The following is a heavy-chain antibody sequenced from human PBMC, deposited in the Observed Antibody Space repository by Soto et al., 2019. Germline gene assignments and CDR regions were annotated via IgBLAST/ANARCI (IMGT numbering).Heavy chain of an antibody. V-gene: IGHV3-23*01. D-gene: IGHD2-8*02. J-gene: IGHJ6*02. CDR3: AKATATGGGAFDI. CDR2: ILVGGST. CDR1: GFTCSSYD. Sequence: GGSLRLSCAASGFTCSSYDMSWVRQAPGKGLEWVSTILVGGSTHYPDSVKGRFTISRDNSKNTVFLQMNSLTAGDTAVYYCAKATATGGGAFDICGQGTAVTVSS.